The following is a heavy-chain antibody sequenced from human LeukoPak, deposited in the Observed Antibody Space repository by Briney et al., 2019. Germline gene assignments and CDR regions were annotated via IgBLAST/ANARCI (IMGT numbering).Heavy chain of an antibody. D-gene: IGHD1-26*01. CDR1: GFTFSSYA. CDR3: ARIEWELLSYYFDY. V-gene: IGHV3-30*14. J-gene: IGHJ4*02. CDR2: ISYDGSNK. Sequence: PGGSLRLSCAASGFTFSSYAMHWVRQAPGKGLEWVAVISYDGSNKYYADSVKGRFTISRDNSKNTLYLQMNSLRAEDTAVYYCARIEWELLSYYFDYWGQGTLVTVSS.